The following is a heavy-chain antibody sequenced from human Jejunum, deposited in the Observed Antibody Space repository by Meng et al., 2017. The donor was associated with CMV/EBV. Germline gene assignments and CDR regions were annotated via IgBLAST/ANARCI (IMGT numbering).Heavy chain of an antibody. CDR3: ARVRTVTSPFDL. V-gene: IGHV1-2*02. CDR2: INPHSGGT. Sequence: QVQLVQSGAEVKQPGASVKVSCKASGYTFTGYYLYWVRQAPGQRIESMGWINPHSGGTNFAQKFRGRVTMTRDTSMSTAFMELSGLTSDDTAVYYCARVRTVTSPFDLWGQGTLVTVST. J-gene: IGHJ4*02. CDR1: GYTFTGYY. D-gene: IGHD4-17*01.